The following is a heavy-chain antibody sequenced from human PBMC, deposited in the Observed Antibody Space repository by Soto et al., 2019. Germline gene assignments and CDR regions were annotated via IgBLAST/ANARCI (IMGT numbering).Heavy chain of an antibody. Sequence: EVQLLESGGGLVQPGGSLRLSCATSGFSFNTYAMTWVRQAPGMGLEWVAVINYSGRSTFHAQSVKGRFNISRNNSRKRVFLQMASLRAEDTAVNYCGKQRGSGKTYYYNMDVWGLGTTVIVSS. D-gene: IGHD3-10*01. J-gene: IGHJ6*01. CDR3: GKQRGSGKTYYYNMDV. CDR1: GFSFNTYA. CDR2: INYSGRST. V-gene: IGHV3-23*01.